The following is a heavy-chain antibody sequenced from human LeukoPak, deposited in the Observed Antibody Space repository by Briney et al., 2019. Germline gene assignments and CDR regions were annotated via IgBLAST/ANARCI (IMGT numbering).Heavy chain of an antibody. CDR3: ARGSRDGYRGVRGMFDY. CDR2: INHSGST. CDR1: GGSFSGYY. J-gene: IGHJ4*02. D-gene: IGHD5-24*01. Sequence: SETLSLTCAVYGGSFSGYYWSWIRQPPGKGLEWIGEINHSGSTNYNPSLKSRVTVSVDTSKNQFSLKLSSVTAADTAVYYCARGSRDGYRGVRGMFDYWGQGTLVTVSS. V-gene: IGHV4-34*01.